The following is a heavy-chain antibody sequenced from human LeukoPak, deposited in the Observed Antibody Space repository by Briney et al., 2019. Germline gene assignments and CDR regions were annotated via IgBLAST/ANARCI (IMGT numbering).Heavy chain of an antibody. J-gene: IGHJ5*02. Sequence: SETLSLTCTVSGFSISSYYWSWIRQPPGKGLEWVGYIYYSGSTNYNPSLKSRVTISVDTSKNQFSLKLSSVTAADTAMYYCARHENGGNSVLDWFDPWGQGTLVTVSS. CDR1: GFSISSYY. V-gene: IGHV4-59*08. CDR2: IYYSGST. CDR3: ARHENGGNSVLDWFDP. D-gene: IGHD4-23*01.